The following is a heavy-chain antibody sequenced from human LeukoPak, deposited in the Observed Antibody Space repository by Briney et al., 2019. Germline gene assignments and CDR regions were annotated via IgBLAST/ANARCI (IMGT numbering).Heavy chain of an antibody. Sequence: GGSLKFSCAASGFTFSGSAMHWVRQASGKGLEWVGRIRSKANSYATAYAASVKGRFTISRDDSKNTAYLQMNSLKTEDTAVYYCTRLTHSSGSDYWGQGTLVTVSS. CDR1: GFTFSGSA. D-gene: IGHD6-19*01. J-gene: IGHJ4*02. CDR3: TRLTHSSGSDY. V-gene: IGHV3-73*01. CDR2: IRSKANSYAT.